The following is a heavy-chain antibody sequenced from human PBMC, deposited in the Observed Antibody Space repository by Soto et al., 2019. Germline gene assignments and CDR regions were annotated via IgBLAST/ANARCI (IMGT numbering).Heavy chain of an antibody. CDR2: IYPGDSDT. D-gene: IGHD3-9*01. CDR1: GYSFTSYK. J-gene: IGHJ4*02. Sequence: PWEALKISCKGSGYSFTSYKIGWVLQMPGKGLEWMGIIYPGDSDTRYSPSFQGQVTISADKSTSTAYLQWSSLKASDTAMYYCARHATYYDILSGYYFDYWGQGTLVPVSS. CDR3: ARHATYYDILSGYYFDY. V-gene: IGHV5-51*01.